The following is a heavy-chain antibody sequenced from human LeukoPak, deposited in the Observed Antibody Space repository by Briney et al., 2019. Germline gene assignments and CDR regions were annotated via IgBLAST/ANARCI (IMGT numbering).Heavy chain of an antibody. J-gene: IGHJ4*02. CDR1: GFTFSSYA. V-gene: IGHV3-23*01. CDR2: ISGRGGSS. Sequence: PGGSLRLSCAASGFTFSSYAMSWVRQAPGKGLEWVSGISGRGGSSYYADSVKGRFTISRDNSKNTLYLQMNSLRAEDTAVYYCARGRGSDYWGQGTLVTVSS. CDR3: ARGRGSDY.